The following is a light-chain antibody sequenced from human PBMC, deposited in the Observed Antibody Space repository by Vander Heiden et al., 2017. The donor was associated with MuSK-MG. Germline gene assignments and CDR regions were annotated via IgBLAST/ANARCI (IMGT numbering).Light chain of an antibody. CDR2: AAS. CDR1: QGISSY. J-gene: IGKJ2*01. V-gene: IGKV1-39*01. Sequence: DTQSTPSPSSLSASVGDRVTITCRASQGISSYLNWYQQKPGKAPKLLIFAASSLQSGVPSRFSGSGSGTEFTLTISRLQPEDFATYYCQQRDSMPMTFGQGTKLEIK. CDR3: QQRDSMPMT.